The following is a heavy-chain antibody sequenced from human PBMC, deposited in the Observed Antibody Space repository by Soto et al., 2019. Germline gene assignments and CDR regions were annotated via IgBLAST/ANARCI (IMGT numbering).Heavy chain of an antibody. D-gene: IGHD3-3*01. Sequence: SETLSLTCTVSGRSISSSSYYWGWIRQPPGKGLEWIGSIYYSGSTYYNPSLKSRVTISVDTSKNQFSLKLSYVTAADTAVYNCARNGGYDFWSGPPDYWGQGTLVTVSS. CDR3: ARNGGYDFWSGPPDY. V-gene: IGHV4-39*01. J-gene: IGHJ4*02. CDR2: IYYSGST. CDR1: GRSISSSSYY.